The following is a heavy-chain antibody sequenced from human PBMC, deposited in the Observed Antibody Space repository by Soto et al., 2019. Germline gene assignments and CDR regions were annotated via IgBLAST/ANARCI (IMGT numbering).Heavy chain of an antibody. J-gene: IGHJ6*02. CDR3: GRGEMGIVVVQAPPKVYYYYGMEV. CDR2: IYYSGST. V-gene: IGHV4-59*01. D-gene: IGHD2-2*03. Sequence: PSETLSLTCPVSGGSISSYYWSWIRQPPGKGLEWIGYIYYSGSTNYNPSFKSRVTISVDTSKNQFSRKLSSVTAADPAAFYVGRGEMGIVVVQAPPKVYYYYGMEVWGQGIWLTVSS. CDR1: GGSISSYY.